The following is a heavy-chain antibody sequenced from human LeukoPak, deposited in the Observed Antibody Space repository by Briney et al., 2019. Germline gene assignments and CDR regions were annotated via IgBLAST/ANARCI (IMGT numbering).Heavy chain of an antibody. V-gene: IGHV3-21*01. CDR3: ARDDSGYAFDY. Sequence: GGSLRLSCAASRFTFSSYSMNWVRQAPGKGLEWVSSISSSSDYIYYADSVKGRFTISRDNARNSLYLQMNSLRVEDTAVYYCARDDSGYAFDYWGQGTLVTVSS. D-gene: IGHD5-12*01. CDR2: ISSSSDYI. J-gene: IGHJ4*02. CDR1: RFTFSSYS.